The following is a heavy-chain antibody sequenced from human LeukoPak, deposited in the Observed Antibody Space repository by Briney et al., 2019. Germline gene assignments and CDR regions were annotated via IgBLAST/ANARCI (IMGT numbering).Heavy chain of an antibody. J-gene: IGHJ3*02. CDR1: GFTLSPYT. V-gene: IGHV3-21*01. Sequence: PGGSLRLSCAASGFTLSPYTMNWVRQAPGKGLEWVSSISSSSTYLDYADSLKGRFTISRDNARNSLYLQMNSLRAEDTAVYYCARRSYCGGDCYGSDAFDIWGQGTMVTVSS. CDR3: ARRSYCGGDCYGSDAFDI. D-gene: IGHD2-21*02. CDR2: ISSSSTYL.